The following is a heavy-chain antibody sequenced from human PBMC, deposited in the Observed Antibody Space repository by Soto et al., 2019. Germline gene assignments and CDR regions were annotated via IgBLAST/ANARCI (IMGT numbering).Heavy chain of an antibody. D-gene: IGHD2-15*01. V-gene: IGHV3-30*18. J-gene: IGHJ4*01. Sequence: QVQLVESGGGGVQPGTSLTLSCAASGFTFSSYGMHWVRQAPGKGLEWVAVISYDGTTKCYADSVKGRFSISRDNSKKTLYLQMSSLGPEDTAVYYCAKDTTHCSGGSCYLFDYWGQGILVTVSS. CDR2: ISYDGTTK. CDR1: GFTFSSYG. CDR3: AKDTTHCSGGSCYLFDY.